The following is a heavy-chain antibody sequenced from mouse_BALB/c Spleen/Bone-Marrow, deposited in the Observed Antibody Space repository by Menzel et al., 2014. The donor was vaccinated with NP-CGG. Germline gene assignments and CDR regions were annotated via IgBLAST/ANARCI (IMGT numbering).Heavy chain of an antibody. Sequence: EVKLMESGAELVRPGALVKLSCKASGFNIKDYYIHWVNPRPEQGLEWIGWITPENGNTIYDPKFQGKARITADTSSNTAYFQLSSLTSEDTAVYYCARGSSGPFVYWGQGTLVTVSA. J-gene: IGHJ3*01. CDR3: ARGSSGPFVY. D-gene: IGHD3-1*01. V-gene: IGHV14-1*02. CDR1: GFNIKDYY. CDR2: ITPENGNT.